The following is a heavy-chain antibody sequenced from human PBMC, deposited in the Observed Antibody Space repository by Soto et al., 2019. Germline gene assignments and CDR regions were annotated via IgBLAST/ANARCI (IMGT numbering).Heavy chain of an antibody. CDR1: GGSISSYF. J-gene: IGHJ5*02. CDR2: ISYSGSP. V-gene: IGHV4-59*01. Sequence: QVQLQESGPGLVKPSETLSLTCTVSGGSISSYFWSWIRQPPGKGLEWIGCISYSGSPNYNPSLKSRVTMSVDTSRNQVSLQLSSVTAADTAVYYCARHRDYGGNWFDPWGQGTLVTVSS. CDR3: ARHRDYGGNWFDP. D-gene: IGHD3-16*01.